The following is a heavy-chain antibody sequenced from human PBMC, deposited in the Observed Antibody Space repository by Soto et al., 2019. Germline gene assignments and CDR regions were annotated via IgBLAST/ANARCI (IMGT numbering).Heavy chain of an antibody. D-gene: IGHD3-10*01. CDR2: IPYEGSNK. CDR3: ANPHYYGSGPPPDDAFDI. Sequence: QVQLVESGEVVVQPGRPLRLSCAASGFPFSSYAMHWFRRAPGKGLEWVAVIPYEGSNKYYADSVKGRFTISKDNSKNTLYLQMNSLRAEDPAVYYCANPHYYGSGPPPDDAFDIWGQGKMVTVSS. CDR1: GFPFSSYA. J-gene: IGHJ3*02. V-gene: IGHV3-30*18.